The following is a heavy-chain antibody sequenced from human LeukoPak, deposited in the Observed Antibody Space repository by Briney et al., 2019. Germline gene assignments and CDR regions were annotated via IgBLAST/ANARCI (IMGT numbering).Heavy chain of an antibody. V-gene: IGHV3-69-1*01. J-gene: IGHJ4*02. Sequence: PGGSLRLSCAASGFTVSSNYMSWVRQAPGKGLGWVSHISSTSTTYYADSVKGRFTTSRDNAKNLLYLQMNSLRAEDTAVYYCASNTLQGYFDYWGQGTLVTVSS. D-gene: IGHD4-11*01. CDR3: ASNTLQGYFDY. CDR1: GFTVSSNY. CDR2: ISSTSTT.